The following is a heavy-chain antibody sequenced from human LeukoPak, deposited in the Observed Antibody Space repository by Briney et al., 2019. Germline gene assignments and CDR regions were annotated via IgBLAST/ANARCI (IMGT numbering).Heavy chain of an antibody. J-gene: IGHJ4*02. CDR1: GFTFSSYW. CDR2: IDSDGTGT. CDR3: ANILGGH. Sequence: GGSLRLSCAASGFTFSSYWMHWVRQAPGKGLVWVSRIDSDGTGTTYADSVKGRFTISRDNTKNIVYLQMNSLRAEDTAVYYCANILGGHWGQGILVTVSS. D-gene: IGHD3-16*01. V-gene: IGHV3-74*01.